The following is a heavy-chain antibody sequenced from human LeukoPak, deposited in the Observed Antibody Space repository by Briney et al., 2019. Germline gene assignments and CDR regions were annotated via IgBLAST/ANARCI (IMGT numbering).Heavy chain of an antibody. CDR3: ARDPAKTYHYDP. CDR2: INPNNGGT. D-gene: IGHD3-22*01. V-gene: IGHV1-2*02. J-gene: IGHJ4*02. CDR1: GYTFTGYY. Sequence: ASVKVSCKASGYTFTGYYLHWVRQAPGQGLEWMGWINPNNGGTKHAQKFQGRFTMSRDTSISTAYMELSRLTSDDTAVYYCARDPAKTYHYDPWGQGTLVTVSS.